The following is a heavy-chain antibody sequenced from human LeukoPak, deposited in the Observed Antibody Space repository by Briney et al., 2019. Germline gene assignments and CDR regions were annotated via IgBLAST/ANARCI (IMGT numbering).Heavy chain of an antibody. D-gene: IGHD3-22*01. Sequence: PGGSLRLSCAASGFTFSSYAMSWVRQAPGKGLEWVSAISGSGGSTYYADSVKGRFTISRDNSKNTLYLQMNSLRAEDTAVYYCARDGRNYYDSSGHRRGYFDYWGQGTLVTVSS. V-gene: IGHV3-23*01. CDR1: GFTFSSYA. J-gene: IGHJ4*02. CDR3: ARDGRNYYDSSGHRRGYFDY. CDR2: ISGSGGST.